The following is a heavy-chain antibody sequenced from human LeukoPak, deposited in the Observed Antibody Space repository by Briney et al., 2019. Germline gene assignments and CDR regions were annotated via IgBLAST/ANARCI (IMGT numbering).Heavy chain of an antibody. CDR2: TYYRSKWYN. J-gene: IGHJ6*03. V-gene: IGHV6-1*01. D-gene: IGHD3-10*01. Sequence: SQTLSLTCAISGDSVSSNSAAWNWIRQSPSRGLEWLGRTYYRSKWYNDYAVSVKSRITINPDTSKNQFSLQLNSVTPEDTAVYYCARTHYYYYGSGHYYMDVWGKGTTVTISS. CDR1: GDSVSSNSAA. CDR3: ARTHYYYYGSGHYYMDV.